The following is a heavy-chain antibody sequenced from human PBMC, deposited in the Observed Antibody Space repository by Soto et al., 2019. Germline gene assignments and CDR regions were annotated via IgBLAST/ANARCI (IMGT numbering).Heavy chain of an antibody. CDR3: AKERYYYDRNNPYFDF. Sequence: PGGSLRLSCAASGFTFSSFGMHWVRQAPGKGLEWVAVISYDGSNKYFADSVKGRFTISRDNSKNTLYLQMNSLRAEDTAVYYCAKERYYYDRNNPYFDFWGQGTLVTVSS. D-gene: IGHD3-22*01. CDR1: GFTFSSFG. J-gene: IGHJ4*02. V-gene: IGHV3-30*18. CDR2: ISYDGSNK.